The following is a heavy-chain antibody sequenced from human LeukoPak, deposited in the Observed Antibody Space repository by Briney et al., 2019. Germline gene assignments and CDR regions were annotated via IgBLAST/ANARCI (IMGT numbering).Heavy chain of an antibody. Sequence: PSETLSLTCTVSGYSISSDYYWGWIRQPPGKGLEWIGTIYHSGSTSYNPSLKSRVTISVDASKNQFSLKLSSVTAADTAVYYCARVEVGADDFDYFQHWGQGTLVTVSS. CDR3: ARVEVGADDFDYFQH. V-gene: IGHV4-38-2*02. D-gene: IGHD1-26*01. CDR1: GYSISSDYY. CDR2: IYHSGST. J-gene: IGHJ1*01.